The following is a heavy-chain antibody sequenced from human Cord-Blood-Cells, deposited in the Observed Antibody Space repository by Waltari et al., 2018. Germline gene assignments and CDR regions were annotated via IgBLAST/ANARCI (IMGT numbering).Heavy chain of an antibody. CDR2: INHRARF. D-gene: IGHD3-9*01. CDR1: GGSFSDYY. CDR3: VRPIADWHQYYLDY. J-gene: IGHJ4*02. Sequence: QVPLQQWGAGLLKPSETLSLPCAVYGGSFSDYYWSWIRQPPGEGLVWIGEINHRARFNNSPSRKSRVTRAVDAAKTQFSLKLTSVSAGNTAGYYCVRPIADWHQYYLDYWGQGPRVTGSS. V-gene: IGHV4-34*01.